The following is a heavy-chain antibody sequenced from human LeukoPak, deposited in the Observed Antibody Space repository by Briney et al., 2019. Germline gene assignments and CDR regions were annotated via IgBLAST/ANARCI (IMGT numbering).Heavy chain of an antibody. Sequence: GGSLRLSCAASGFTFSSYAMSWVRQAPGKGLEWVSAISGSGGSTYYADSGKGRFTISRDNSKNTLYLQMNSLGDEDTAVYYCAKGIGPFDSWGQGTLVTVSS. CDR1: GFTFSSYA. CDR2: ISGSGGST. CDR3: AKGIGPFDS. D-gene: IGHD3-16*02. V-gene: IGHV3-23*01. J-gene: IGHJ5*01.